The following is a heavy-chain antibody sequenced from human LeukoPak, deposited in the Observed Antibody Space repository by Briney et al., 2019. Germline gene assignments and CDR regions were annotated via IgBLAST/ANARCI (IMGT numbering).Heavy chain of an antibody. J-gene: IGHJ5*02. CDR3: ASNGDSGYDECPSWFDP. D-gene: IGHD5-12*01. V-gene: IGHV1-69*04. CDR2: IIPILGIA. CDR1: GGTFSSYA. Sequence: SVKVSCKASGGTFSSYAISWVRQAPGQGLEWMGRIIPILGIANYAQKFQGRVTITADKSTSTAYMELSSLRSEDTAVYYCASNGDSGYDECPSWFDPWGQGTLVTVSS.